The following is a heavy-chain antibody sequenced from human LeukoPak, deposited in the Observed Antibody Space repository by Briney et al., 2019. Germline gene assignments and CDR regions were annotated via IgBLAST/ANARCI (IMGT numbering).Heavy chain of an antibody. V-gene: IGHV3-30-3*01. Sequence: PGGSWRPSGQASGSTFSSYAMHWFRKPPGKGREWAASITYDGSTENYADSVKGRFTISRDNSKNTLYLEMNSLGPEDTAIYYCAREKRGGYYPGYWGQGTLVTVSS. J-gene: IGHJ4*02. CDR2: ITYDGSTE. CDR3: AREKRGGYYPGY. D-gene: IGHD3-3*01. CDR1: GSTFSSYA.